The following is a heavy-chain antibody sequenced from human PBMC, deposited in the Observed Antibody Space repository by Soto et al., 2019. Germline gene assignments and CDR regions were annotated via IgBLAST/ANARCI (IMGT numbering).Heavy chain of an antibody. V-gene: IGHV2-5*01. CDR1: GFSLSTTGEG. D-gene: IGHD3-3*01. CDR2: VHWNDDK. Sequence: QITLKEAGPTLVKPTQTLTLTCTFSGFSLSTTGEGVFWIRQPPGKAPEWLALVHWNDDKRYSPSLRPRLTIRKDTSTNQVVLSLTNLEPVDTGTYYCAHRRLGVTGPDYNGLDVWGQGTTVIVSS. CDR3: AHRRLGVTGPDYNGLDV. J-gene: IGHJ6*02.